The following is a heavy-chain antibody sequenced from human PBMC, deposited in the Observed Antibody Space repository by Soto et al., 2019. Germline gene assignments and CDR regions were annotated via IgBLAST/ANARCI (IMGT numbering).Heavy chain of an antibody. CDR2: IWYDGSNK. V-gene: IGHV3-33*01. J-gene: IGHJ4*02. D-gene: IGHD3-22*01. CDR1: GFTFSSYG. Sequence: GGSLRLSCAASGFTFSSYGMHWVRQAPGKGLEWVAVIWYDGSNKYYADSVKGRFTISRDNSKNTLYLQMNSLRAEDTAVYYCARDLGTIDNYYDSSGYYSWGQGTLVTVSS. CDR3: ARDLGTIDNYYDSSGYYS.